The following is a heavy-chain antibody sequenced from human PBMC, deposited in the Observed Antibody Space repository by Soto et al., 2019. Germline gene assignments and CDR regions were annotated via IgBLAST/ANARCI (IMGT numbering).Heavy chain of an antibody. Sequence: GGSLRLSCAASGFTFSTYAMAWVRQAPGKGPEWVGRIKSKTDGGTADYAAPVKGRFTISKDDSKNTLYLQMNSLKTEDTAVYYCSHGYYSWFDPWGQGTLVTVSS. D-gene: IGHD3-22*01. CDR1: GFTFSTYA. CDR3: SHGYYSWFDP. CDR2: IKSKTDGGTA. J-gene: IGHJ5*02. V-gene: IGHV3-15*01.